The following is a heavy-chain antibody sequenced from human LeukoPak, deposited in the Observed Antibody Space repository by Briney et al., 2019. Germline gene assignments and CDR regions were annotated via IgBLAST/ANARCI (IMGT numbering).Heavy chain of an antibody. V-gene: IGHV4-39*01. D-gene: IGHD2-2*01. CDR3: ARAGVVVVPAAIGRWFDP. CDR1: GGSISSSSYY. CDR2: IYYSGST. J-gene: IGHJ5*02. Sequence: PSETLSLTCTVSGGSISSSSYYWGWIRQPPGKGLEWIGSIYYSGSTYYNPSLKSRVTISVDTSKNQFSLKLSSVTAADTAVYYCARAGVVVVPAAIGRWFDPWGQGTLVTVSS.